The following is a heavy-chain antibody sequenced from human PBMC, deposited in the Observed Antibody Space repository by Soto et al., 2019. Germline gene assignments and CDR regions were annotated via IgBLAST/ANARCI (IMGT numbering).Heavy chain of an antibody. CDR1: GGTFSSYC. D-gene: IGHD5-18*01. Sequence: QVQLVQSGAEVKKPGSSVKVSCKASGGTFSSYCISWVRQAPGQGLLWMGRIIPILGIANYAQKFQDRVTITADKSTSTSYMELSSLRSEDTAVYYCARESDDTAMINGYYYYYMDVWGKGTTVTVSS. CDR3: ARESDDTAMINGYYYYYMDV. V-gene: IGHV1-69*09. J-gene: IGHJ6*03. CDR2: IIPILGIA.